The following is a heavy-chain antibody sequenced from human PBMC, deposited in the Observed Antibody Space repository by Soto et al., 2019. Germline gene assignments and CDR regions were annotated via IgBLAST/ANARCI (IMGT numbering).Heavy chain of an antibody. Sequence: SETLSLTCAVYGGSFSGYYWSWIRQSPGKGLEWIGEINHSGSTNYNPSLKSRVTISVDTSKNQFSLKLSSVTAADTAVYYCARGGKWLVYYYYYGMDVWGQGTTVTVSS. CDR2: INHSGST. CDR1: GGSFSGYY. D-gene: IGHD6-19*01. V-gene: IGHV4-34*01. CDR3: ARGGKWLVYYYYYGMDV. J-gene: IGHJ6*02.